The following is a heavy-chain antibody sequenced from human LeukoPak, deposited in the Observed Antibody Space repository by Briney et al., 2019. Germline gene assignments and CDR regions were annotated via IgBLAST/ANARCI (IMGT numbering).Heavy chain of an antibody. CDR1: GGSISSYY. D-gene: IGHD6-19*01. Sequence: PSETLSLTCTVSGGSISSYYWSWIRQPPGKGLEWIGYIYYSVSTNYNPSLKSRVTISVDTSKNQFSLKLSSVSAADTAVYYCARTSIAVAGTHYYYYYGMDVWGQGTTVTVSS. J-gene: IGHJ6*02. CDR2: IYYSVST. CDR3: ARTSIAVAGTHYYYYYGMDV. V-gene: IGHV4-59*08.